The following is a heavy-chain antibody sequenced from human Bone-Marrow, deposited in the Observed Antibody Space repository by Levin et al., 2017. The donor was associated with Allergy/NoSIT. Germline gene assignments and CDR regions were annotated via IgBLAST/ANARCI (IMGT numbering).Heavy chain of an antibody. CDR1: GGSFSGYY. CDR3: ARGYGSGGSYYFDY. CDR2: INHSGST. D-gene: IGHD3-10*01. V-gene: IGHV4-34*01. Sequence: SETLSLTCAVYGGSFSGYYWSWIRQPPGKGLEWIGEINHSGSTNYNPSLKSRVTISVDTSKNQFSLKLSSVTAADTAVYYCARGYGSGGSYYFDYWGQGTLVTVSS. J-gene: IGHJ4*02.